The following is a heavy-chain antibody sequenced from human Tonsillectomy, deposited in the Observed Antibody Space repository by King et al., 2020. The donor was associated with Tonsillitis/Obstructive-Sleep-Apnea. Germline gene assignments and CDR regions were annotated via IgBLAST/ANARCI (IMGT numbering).Heavy chain of an antibody. Sequence: EVKLVQSGAEVKKPGESLKISCKGSGYSFTSQWIGWVRQRPGKGLEWMGKIYPGDSDTRYSPSFQGQVTISADKSISTAFLQWSSLKASDTAIYYCARHGDSWVPPDYWGQGTLVTVSS. CDR3: ARHGDSWVPPDY. J-gene: IGHJ4*02. D-gene: IGHD5-12*01. CDR1: GYSFTSQW. V-gene: IGHV5-51*01. CDR2: IYPGDSDT.